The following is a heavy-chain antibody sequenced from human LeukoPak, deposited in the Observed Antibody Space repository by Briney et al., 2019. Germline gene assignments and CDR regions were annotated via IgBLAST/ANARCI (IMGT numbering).Heavy chain of an antibody. CDR3: ARDEMEHHGSYYDF. D-gene: IGHD1/OR15-1a*01. V-gene: IGHV4-4*07. CDR1: GGSISSYY. CDR2: IYTSGST. Sequence: SETLSLTCTVSGGSISSYYWSWIRQPAGKGLEWIGRIYTSGSTNYNPSLKSRVTMSVDTSKNQFSLNLSSVTAADTAVYYCARDEMEHHGSYYDFWGQGTLVSVSS. J-gene: IGHJ4*02.